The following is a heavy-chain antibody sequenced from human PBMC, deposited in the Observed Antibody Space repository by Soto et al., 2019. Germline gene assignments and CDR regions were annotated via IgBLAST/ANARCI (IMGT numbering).Heavy chain of an antibody. CDR1: AFTFSDYW. CDR2: INGDGTST. CDR3: TRGRSGNYRAFDY. V-gene: IGHV3-74*01. Sequence: GGSLRLSCAASAFTFSDYWMHWVRQAPGKGLGWVSRINGDGTSTSYADSVKGRFTISRDSAKNTLYLQMNSLRAEDTAVYYCTRGRSGNYRAFDYWGQGALVTVSS. D-gene: IGHD3-22*01. J-gene: IGHJ4*02.